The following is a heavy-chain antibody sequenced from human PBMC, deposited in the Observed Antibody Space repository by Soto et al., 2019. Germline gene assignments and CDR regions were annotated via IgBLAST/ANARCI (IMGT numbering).Heavy chain of an antibody. CDR2: IIGSGDSA. Sequence: EVQLLESGGGLVQPGGSLRLSCAASGFSFNSYSMSWVRQAPGKGLEWVAGIIGSGDSAYYADSVKGRFTISRDNSKNTLSLQMNSLRAGYTAIYYCARDRGTTTVTFDAFQHWGQGTLVAVSS. CDR3: ARDRGTTTVTFDAFQH. J-gene: IGHJ1*01. D-gene: IGHD4-17*01. V-gene: IGHV3-23*01. CDR1: GFSFNSYS.